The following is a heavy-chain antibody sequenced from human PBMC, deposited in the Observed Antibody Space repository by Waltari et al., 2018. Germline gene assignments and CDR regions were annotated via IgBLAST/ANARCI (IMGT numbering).Heavy chain of an antibody. V-gene: IGHV3-23*01. CDR2: ISDSGGST. Sequence: EVQLLESGGGLVQPGGSLRLSCAASGFPFSIFAMSWVRQAPWTGLEWVSSISDSGGSTYFADSGKGRFTISRDNYNNTLYLQMNSLRGEDTAVYYCAKDLGRDEVRGISTWGQGALVTVSS. D-gene: IGHD3-10*01. CDR1: GFPFSIFA. J-gene: IGHJ5*02. CDR3: AKDLGRDEVRGIST.